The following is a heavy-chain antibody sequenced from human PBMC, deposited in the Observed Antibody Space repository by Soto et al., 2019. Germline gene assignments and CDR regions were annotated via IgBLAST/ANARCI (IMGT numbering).Heavy chain of an antibody. CDR3: ERGLESPFNFDY. D-gene: IGHD3-3*01. CDR2: IYYSGST. V-gene: IGHV4-59*08. CDR1: GGSISSYY. Sequence: SETLSLTCTVSGGSISSYYWSWIRQPPGKGLEWIGYIYYSGSTNYNPSLKSRVTISVDTSKNQFSLKLSSVTAADTAVYYCERGLESPFNFDYWGQGTLVTVSS. J-gene: IGHJ4*02.